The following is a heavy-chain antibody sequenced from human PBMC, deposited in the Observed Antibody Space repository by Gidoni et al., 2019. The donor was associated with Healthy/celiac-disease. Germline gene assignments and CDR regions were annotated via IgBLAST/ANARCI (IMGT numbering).Heavy chain of an antibody. Sequence: QVQLQESGPGLVKPSGTLSLTCAVSGGSISSSNWWSWVRQPPGKGLEWIGEIYHSGSTNYNPSLKSRVTISVDKSKNQFSLKLSSVTAADTAVYYCAREVYGDYPAKYYYYYGMDVWGQGTTVTVSS. J-gene: IGHJ6*02. D-gene: IGHD4-17*01. CDR1: GGSISSSNW. CDR3: AREVYGDYPAKYYYYYGMDV. CDR2: IYHSGST. V-gene: IGHV4-4*02.